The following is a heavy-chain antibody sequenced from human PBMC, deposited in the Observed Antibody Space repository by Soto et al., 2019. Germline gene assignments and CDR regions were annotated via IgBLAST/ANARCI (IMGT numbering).Heavy chain of an antibody. CDR3: ARERVVPAAILISGAFDI. D-gene: IGHD2-2*01. J-gene: IGHJ3*02. CDR2: IYYSGST. Sequence: SETLSLTCTVSGGSISSYYWSWIRQPPGKGLEWIGYIYYSGSTNYNPSLKSRVTISVDTSKNQFSLKLSSVTAADTAVYYCARERVVPAAILISGAFDIWGQGTMVTV. CDR1: GGSISSYY. V-gene: IGHV4-59*01.